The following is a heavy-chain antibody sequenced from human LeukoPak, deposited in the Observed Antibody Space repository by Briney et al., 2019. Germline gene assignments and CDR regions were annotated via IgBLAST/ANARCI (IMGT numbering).Heavy chain of an antibody. V-gene: IGHV3-30*02. CDR2: IRYDGSNK. CDR3: AKVRAMDYGYDY. Sequence: GGSLRLSCAASGFTFSSYGMHWVRQAPGKGLEWVAFIRYDGSNKYYADSVKGRFTISRDNSKNTLYLQMNSLRAEDTAVYYCAKVRAMDYGYDYWGQGTLVTVST. J-gene: IGHJ4*02. D-gene: IGHD4-17*01. CDR1: GFTFSSYG.